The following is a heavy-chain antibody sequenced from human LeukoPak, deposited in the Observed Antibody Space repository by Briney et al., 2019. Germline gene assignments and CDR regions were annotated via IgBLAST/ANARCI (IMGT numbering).Heavy chain of an antibody. V-gene: IGHV1-2*02. CDR2: INPNSGGT. CDR1: GYTFTGYY. J-gene: IGHJ6*02. Sequence: ASVKVSCKASGYTFTGYYMHWVRQAPGQGLEWMGWINPNSGGTNYARKFQGRVTMTRDTSISTAYMELSRLRSDDTAVYYCARDLPTALGYYGMDVWGQGTTVTVSS. CDR3: ARDLPTALGYYGMDV. D-gene: IGHD5-18*01.